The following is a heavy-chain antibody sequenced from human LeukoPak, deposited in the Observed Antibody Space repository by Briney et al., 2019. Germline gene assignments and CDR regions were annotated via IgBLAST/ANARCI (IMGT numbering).Heavy chain of an antibody. V-gene: IGHV4-59*08. CDR1: GGSISSYH. J-gene: IGHJ6*02. Sequence: PSETLSLTCTVSGGSISSYHWSWIRQPPGKGLEWIGYIYYSGSTNYNPSLKSRVTISVDTSKNQFSLKLSSVTAADTAVYYCARQEQQPYYYYGMDVWGQGTTVTVSS. CDR2: IYYSGST. CDR3: ARQEQQPYYYYGMDV. D-gene: IGHD6-13*01.